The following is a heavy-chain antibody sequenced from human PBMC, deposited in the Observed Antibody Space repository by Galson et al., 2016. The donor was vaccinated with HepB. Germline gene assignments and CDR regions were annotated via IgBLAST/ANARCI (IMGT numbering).Heavy chain of an antibody. V-gene: IGHV3-30*18. CDR3: AKDPVVQAEWYYFDY. J-gene: IGHJ4*02. Sequence: SLRLSCAASGFTFSSYWMAWVRQAPGKGLEWVAVISYDGSNKYYADSVKGRFTISRDNSKNTLYLQMNSLRAVDTAVYYCAKDPVVQAEWYYFDYWGQGTLVTVSS. CDR1: GFTFSSYW. CDR2: ISYDGSNK. D-gene: IGHD3-22*01.